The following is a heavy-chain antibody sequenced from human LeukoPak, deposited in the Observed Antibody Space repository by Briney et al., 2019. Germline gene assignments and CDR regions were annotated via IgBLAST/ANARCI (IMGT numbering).Heavy chain of an antibody. CDR3: ARDVSNWNDEDYYYGMDV. CDR1: GGTFSSYA. V-gene: IGHV1-69*06. Sequence: ASVKVSCKASGGTFSSYAMSWVRQAPGQGLEWMGGIIPIFGTANYAQKFQGRVTITADKSTSTAYMELSSLRSEDTAVYYCARDVSNWNDEDYYYGMDVWGKGTTVTVSS. CDR2: IIPIFGTA. J-gene: IGHJ6*04. D-gene: IGHD1-1*01.